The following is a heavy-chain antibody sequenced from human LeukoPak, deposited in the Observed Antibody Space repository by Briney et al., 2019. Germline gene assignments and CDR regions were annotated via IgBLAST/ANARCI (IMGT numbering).Heavy chain of an antibody. CDR3: ARHVWVVKGSSWYLGWFDP. CDR1: GGSISSSSYY. V-gene: IGHV4-39*01. CDR2: IYYSGST. Sequence: SGTLSLTCTASGGSISSSSYYWGWIRQPPGKGLEWIGSIYYSGSTYYNPSLKSRVTISVDTSKNQFSLKLSSVTAADTAVYYCARHVWVVKGSSWYLGWFDPWGQGTLVTVSS. D-gene: IGHD6-13*01. J-gene: IGHJ5*02.